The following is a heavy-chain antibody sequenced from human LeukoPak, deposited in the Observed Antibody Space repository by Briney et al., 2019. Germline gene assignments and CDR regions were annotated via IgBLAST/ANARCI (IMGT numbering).Heavy chain of an antibody. CDR1: GFTFSSYW. Sequence: GGSLRLSCAASGFTFSSYWMSWVRQAPGKGLEWVANIKQDGSEKYYVDSVKGRFTISRDNAKNSLYLQMNSLRAEDTAVYYCARDSSCGWTTYYYYYGMDVWGQGTTVTVSS. D-gene: IGHD6-19*01. V-gene: IGHV3-7*01. CDR3: ARDSSCGWTTYYYYYGMDV. J-gene: IGHJ6*02. CDR2: IKQDGSEK.